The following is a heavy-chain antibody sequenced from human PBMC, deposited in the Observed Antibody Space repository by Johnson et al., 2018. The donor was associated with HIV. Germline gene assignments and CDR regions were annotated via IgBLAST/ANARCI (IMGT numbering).Heavy chain of an antibody. D-gene: IGHD5-18*01. Sequence: VQLVESGGGVVQPGGSLRLSCVASGFTFSSYGMHWVRQAPGKGLEWVSAISGSGGSTYYADSVKGRFTISRDNSKNTLYLQMNSLRAEDTAVYYCAKERVTWSSRGDAFDIWGQGTMVTVSS. V-gene: IGHV3-23*04. J-gene: IGHJ3*02. CDR3: AKERVTWSSRGDAFDI. CDR2: ISGSGGST. CDR1: GFTFSSYG.